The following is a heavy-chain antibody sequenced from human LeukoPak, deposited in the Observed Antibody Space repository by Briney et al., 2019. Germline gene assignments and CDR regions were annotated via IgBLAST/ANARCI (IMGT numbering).Heavy chain of an antibody. CDR3: ARDGGEWELDY. J-gene: IGHJ4*02. V-gene: IGHV3-48*03. CDR1: GFTFSSYE. CDR2: ISSSGSTI. Sequence: GGSLRLSCAASGFTFSSYEMNWVRQAPGKGLEWLSYISSSGSTIYYADSVKGRFTISRDNAKNSLYLQMNSLRAEDTAAYYCARDGGEWELDYWGQGTLVTVST. D-gene: IGHD1-26*01.